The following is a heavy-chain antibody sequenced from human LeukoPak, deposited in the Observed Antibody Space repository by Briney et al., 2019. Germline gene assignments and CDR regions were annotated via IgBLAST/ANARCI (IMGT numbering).Heavy chain of an antibody. CDR3: ARDLNYYDSSGYGH. V-gene: IGHV3-48*01. J-gene: IGHJ4*02. CDR2: ISDSGRVT. D-gene: IGHD3-22*01. Sequence: GGSLRLSCAASGFSFTIYSMNWVRQAPGKGLEWVSFISDSGRVTYYADSVKGRFTISRDTATNSLYLQMNSLRAEDTAVYYCARDLNYYDSSGYGHWGQGTLVTVSS. CDR1: GFSFTIYS.